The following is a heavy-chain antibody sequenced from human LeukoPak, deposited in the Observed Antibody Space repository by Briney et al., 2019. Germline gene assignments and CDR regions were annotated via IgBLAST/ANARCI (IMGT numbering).Heavy chain of an antibody. CDR2: IYSGGST. V-gene: IGHV3-66*01. CDR1: GFTVSSNY. J-gene: IGHJ3*02. Sequence: PGGSLRLSCAASGFTVSSNYMSWVRQAPGKGLEWVSVIYSGGSTYYADSVKGRFTISRDNSKNTLYLQMNSLRAEGTAVYYCARDRPAWFGEPNDAFDIWGQGTMVTVSS. D-gene: IGHD3-10*01. CDR3: ARDRPAWFGEPNDAFDI.